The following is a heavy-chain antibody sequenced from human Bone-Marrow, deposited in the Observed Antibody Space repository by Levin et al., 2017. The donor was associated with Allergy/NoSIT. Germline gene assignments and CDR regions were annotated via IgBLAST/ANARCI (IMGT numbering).Heavy chain of an antibody. CDR3: ARSLRSNPLIYYYYYMDV. Sequence: PGGSLRLSCKASGYTFTGYYMHWVRQAPGQGLEWMGRINPNSGGTNYAQKFQGRVTMTRDTSISTAYMELSRLRSDDTAVYYCARSLRSNPLIYYYYYMDVWGKGTTVTVSS. CDR2: INPNSGGT. V-gene: IGHV1-2*06. CDR1: GYTFTGYY. J-gene: IGHJ6*03. D-gene: IGHD4-17*01.